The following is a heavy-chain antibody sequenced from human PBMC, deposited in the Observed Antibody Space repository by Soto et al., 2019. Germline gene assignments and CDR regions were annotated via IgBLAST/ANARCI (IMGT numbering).Heavy chain of an antibody. CDR3: VPTDSPGGQFYYMDV. D-gene: IGHD6-25*01. Sequence: QITLKESGPTLVKPTQTLTLTCTFSGFSLSSRGVGVGWIRQPPGKALEWLALIWWDDDKRYSPSLRSRLTITKDTSKNQVVLTMTILDPVDTATYYCVPTDSPGGQFYYMDVWGKGTTVTVSS. CDR2: IWWDDDK. CDR1: GFSLSSRGVG. J-gene: IGHJ6*03. V-gene: IGHV2-5*02.